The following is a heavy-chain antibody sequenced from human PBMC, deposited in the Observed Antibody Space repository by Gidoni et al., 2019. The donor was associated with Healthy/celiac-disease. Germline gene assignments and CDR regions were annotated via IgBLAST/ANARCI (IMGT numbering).Heavy chain of an antibody. V-gene: IGHV4-34*01. CDR1: GGSFSGYY. CDR2: INHSGST. CDR3: ARGKRKQLNYYYGMDV. J-gene: IGHJ6*02. Sequence: QVQLQQWGAGLSKPSETLSRTCAVYGGSFSGYYWSWIRQPPGKGLEWIGAINHSGSTNYNPSLNSRVTISVDTSKNQFSLKLSSVTAADTAVYYCARGKRKQLNYYYGMDVWGQGTTVTVSS. D-gene: IGHD6-6*01.